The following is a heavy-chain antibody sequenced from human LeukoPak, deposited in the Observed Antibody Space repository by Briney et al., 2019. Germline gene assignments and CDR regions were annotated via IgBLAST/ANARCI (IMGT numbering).Heavy chain of an antibody. J-gene: IGHJ6*02. Sequence: GGSLRLSCAASGFTFSNCEMNWVRQPPGKRLEWVSYISSSGSTIFYADSVKGRFTISRDNAKNSLYLQMNSLRAEDTAVYYCARDLKQGGQNYYYGMDVWGQGTTVTVSS. CDR2: ISSSGSTI. CDR1: GFTFSNCE. CDR3: ARDLKQGGQNYYYGMDV. D-gene: IGHD3-16*01. V-gene: IGHV3-48*03.